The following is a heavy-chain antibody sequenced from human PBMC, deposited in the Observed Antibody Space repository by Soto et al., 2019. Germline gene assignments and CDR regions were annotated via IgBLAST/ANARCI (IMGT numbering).Heavy chain of an antibody. J-gene: IGHJ4*02. D-gene: IGHD3-3*01. Sequence: ASVKVSCKASGYTLNIYAINWVRQAPGQGLEWMGGILPVSAPPDYAQKFQGRVSITEDHSTSTVYMELSRLKSDDTAVYFCATDSNYDVSNSFWGQGTLVTVSS. V-gene: IGHV1-69*13. CDR2: ILPVSAPP. CDR3: ATDSNYDVSNSF. CDR1: GYTLNIYA.